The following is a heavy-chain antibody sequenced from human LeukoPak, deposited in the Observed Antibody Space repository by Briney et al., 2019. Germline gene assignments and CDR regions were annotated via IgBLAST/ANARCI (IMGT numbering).Heavy chain of an antibody. V-gene: IGHV3-33*06. CDR3: AKDPEYCSSTSCYGPYYYYMDV. D-gene: IGHD2-2*01. CDR1: GFTFRNHG. CDR2: MWSDRDDQ. J-gene: IGHJ6*03. Sequence: PGGSLRLSCAASGFTFRNHGLHWVRQAPGKGLEWVAVMWSDRDDQYYADSVKGRFTISRDNSKNTLNLQMNSLRAEDTAVYYCAKDPEYCSSTSCYGPYYYYMDVWGKGTTVTVSS.